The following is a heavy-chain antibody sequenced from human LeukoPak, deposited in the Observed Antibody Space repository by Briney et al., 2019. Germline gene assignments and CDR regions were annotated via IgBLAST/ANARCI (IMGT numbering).Heavy chain of an antibody. J-gene: IGHJ4*02. V-gene: IGHV4-61*02. CDR1: GGSISSGSYY. Sequence: SETLSLTCTVSGGSISSGSYYWSWIRQPAGKGLEWIGRIYTSGSTNYNPSLKSRVTMSVDTSKNQFSLKLSSVTAADTAVYYCARDLDHYDFWSGYYRFDYWGQGTLVTVSS. CDR3: ARDLDHYDFWSGYYRFDY. D-gene: IGHD3-3*01. CDR2: IYTSGST.